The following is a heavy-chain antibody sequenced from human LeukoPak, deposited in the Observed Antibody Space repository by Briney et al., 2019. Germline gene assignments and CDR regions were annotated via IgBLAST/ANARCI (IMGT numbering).Heavy chain of an antibody. Sequence: GESLKISCKGSGYSFSSYWIGWVRQMPEKGLEWMGMIYPGDSDTRYSPSFQGQVTISADKSISTAYLQWSSLKASDTAMYYCARRAYCGGDCYLDYWGQGTLVTVSS. V-gene: IGHV5-51*01. CDR1: GYSFSSYW. D-gene: IGHD2-21*02. J-gene: IGHJ4*02. CDR3: ARRAYCGGDCYLDY. CDR2: IYPGDSDT.